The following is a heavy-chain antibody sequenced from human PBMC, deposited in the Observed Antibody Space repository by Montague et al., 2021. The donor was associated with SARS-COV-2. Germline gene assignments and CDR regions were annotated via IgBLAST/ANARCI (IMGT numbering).Heavy chain of an antibody. J-gene: IGHJ6*03. V-gene: IGHV4-34*01. CDR3: ASGDDNGSGYLDV. Sequence: SETLSLTCAVFDGSFSNFYWSWIRQPPGKGLEWIGEINHSGTTYXNPSLKSRVTISVDTSRNQFSLKLNTVTAADAAVYYCASGDDNGSGYLDVWGKGTTVTVSS. CDR1: DGSFSNFY. D-gene: IGHD1-26*01. CDR2: INHSGTT.